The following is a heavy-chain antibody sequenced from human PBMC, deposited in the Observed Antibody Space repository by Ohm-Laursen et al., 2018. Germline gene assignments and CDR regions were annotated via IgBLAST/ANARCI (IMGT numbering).Heavy chain of an antibody. CDR2: INHRGRT. CDR3: ARNTSCADY. Sequence: GTLSLTCAVYGGSFSGYYWSWIRQPPGKGLEWIGEINHRGRTNYNPSLKSRVTISVDTSKNQFSLKLSSVTAADTAVYYCARNTSCADYWGQGTLVTVSS. J-gene: IGHJ4*02. D-gene: IGHD2-2*01. CDR1: GGSFSGYY. V-gene: IGHV4-34*01.